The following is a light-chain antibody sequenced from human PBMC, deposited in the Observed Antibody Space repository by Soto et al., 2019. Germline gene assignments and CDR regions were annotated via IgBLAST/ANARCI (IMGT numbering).Light chain of an antibody. V-gene: IGKV3-20*01. CDR2: DAS. J-gene: IGKJ3*01. Sequence: ELELTHPPGTPSLSPGERATLSCRASQTVRNNYLAWYQQKPGQAPRLLIYDASSRATGIPDRFSGGGSGTDFTLTISRLEADYFEVYYCPQFSIYPFTFG. CDR3: PQFSIYPFT. CDR1: QTVRNNY.